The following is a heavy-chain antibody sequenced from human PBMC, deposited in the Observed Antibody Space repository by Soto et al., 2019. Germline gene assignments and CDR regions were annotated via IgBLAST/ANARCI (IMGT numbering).Heavy chain of an antibody. CDR3: AISQDRRGRTTFIY. J-gene: IGHJ4*02. Sequence: GGSLRLSCAVSGLTFDDNAIHWVRQAPEKGLEWVSGINWKSDIGYADSVKGRFTISRDNAENSLYLQMNCLRAEDKALYYCAISQDRRGRTTFIYWGQGNQVAVSP. CDR2: INWKSDI. V-gene: IGHV3-9*01. CDR1: GLTFDDNA. D-gene: IGHD3-16*01.